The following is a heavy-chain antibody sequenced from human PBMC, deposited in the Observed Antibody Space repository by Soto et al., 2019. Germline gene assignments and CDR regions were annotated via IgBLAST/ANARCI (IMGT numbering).Heavy chain of an antibody. J-gene: IGHJ4*02. CDR1: GFTLTTYT. CDR2: ISSSSSI. CDR3: ARVGGYCSSTTCYYFDS. Sequence: VGSLRLSCVASGFTLTTYTMNWVRQAPGKGLEWVSSISSSSSIYYADSVKGRFIISKDNAKNSLYLQMNSLRVEDTAVYYCARVGGYCSSTTCYYFDSWGQGTLVTVSS. V-gene: IGHV3-21*01. D-gene: IGHD2-2*01.